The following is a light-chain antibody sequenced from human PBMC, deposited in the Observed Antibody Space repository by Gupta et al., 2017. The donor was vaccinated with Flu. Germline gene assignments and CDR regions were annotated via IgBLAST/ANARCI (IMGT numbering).Light chain of an antibody. J-gene: IGKJ1*01. CDR2: AAS. Sequence: DIQLTQSPSFLSASVGDRVTITCRASQGISSHLAWYQQKPGKAPKLLIYAASTLQSGVPSRFSGSGSGTEFTLTISSLQPEDFATYFCQQLNSSPRTFGQGTKVEIK. V-gene: IGKV1-9*01. CDR3: QQLNSSPRT. CDR1: QGISSH.